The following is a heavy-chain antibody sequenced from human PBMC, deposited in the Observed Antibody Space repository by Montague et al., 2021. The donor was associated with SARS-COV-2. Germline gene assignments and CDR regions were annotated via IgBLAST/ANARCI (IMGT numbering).Heavy chain of an antibody. Sequence: SETLSLTCAVYSGSLSGYYWSWIRQPPGEGLEWIAEISHSGSTSYNPSLKSRVTISVDTSKNQFSLKLSSATAADTAVYYCVRVPYRLLFVPRYYGMDVWGQGTTVTVSS. CDR2: ISHSGST. V-gene: IGHV4-34*01. J-gene: IGHJ6*02. CDR3: VRVPYRLLFVPRYYGMDV. D-gene: IGHD2-2*01. CDR1: SGSLSGYY.